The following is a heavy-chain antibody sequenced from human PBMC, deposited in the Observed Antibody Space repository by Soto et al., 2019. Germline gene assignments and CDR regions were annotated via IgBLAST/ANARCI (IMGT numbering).Heavy chain of an antibody. CDR2: IYNSGST. CDR3: ARDRRDPYYSYGMDV. Sequence: PSETLSLTCAVSGGSISSGGYSWSWIRQPPGKGLEWIGYIYNSGSTYYNPSLKSRVTISVDRSKNQFSLKLSSVTAADTALYYCARDRRDPYYSYGMDVWGQGTTVTVSS. J-gene: IGHJ6*02. V-gene: IGHV4-30-2*01. CDR1: GGSISSGGYS.